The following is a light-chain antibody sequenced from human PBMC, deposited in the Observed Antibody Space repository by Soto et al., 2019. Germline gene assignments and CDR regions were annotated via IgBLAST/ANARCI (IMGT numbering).Light chain of an antibody. CDR1: QSVTTY. V-gene: IGKV3-11*01. J-gene: IGKJ1*01. CDR3: QLAWT. CDR2: DTS. Sequence: EVVLSRAPAILNYYPEQTATLSCRASQSVTTYLAWYQQRPGQAPRLLIYDTSNRATGIPARFSGSGSGTDFTLPISRLEPEDFAVYYCQLAWTFGQGTKVDIK.